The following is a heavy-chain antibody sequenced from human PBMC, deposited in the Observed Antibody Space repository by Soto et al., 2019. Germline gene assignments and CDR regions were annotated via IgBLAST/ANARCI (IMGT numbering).Heavy chain of an antibody. D-gene: IGHD1-26*01. CDR2: IYYSGTTT. CDR1: GGSINNYY. J-gene: IGHJ4*02. V-gene: IGHV4-59*08. CDR3: ARLGGSYAVPHFDY. Sequence: QVQLQESGPGLVRPSETLSLTCTVSGGSINNYYWTWIRQPPGKGLEWMGYIYYSGTTTNYNPSLKSRVTLSVDTSKNQFSLKLSSVTAADTAVYYCARLGGSYAVPHFDYWGQGTLVTVSS.